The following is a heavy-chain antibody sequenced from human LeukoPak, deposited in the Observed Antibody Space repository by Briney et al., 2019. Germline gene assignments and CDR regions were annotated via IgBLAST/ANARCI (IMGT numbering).Heavy chain of an antibody. CDR1: GGSISSYY. V-gene: IGHV4-59*08. CDR2: IYYSGST. CDR3: ARHIPNYYDSSDAFDI. Sequence: SETLSLTCTVSGGSISSYYWSWVRQPPGKRLEWIGYIYYSGSTNFNPSLKSRVTISVDTSKNQFSLKLSSVTAADTAVYYCARHIPNYYDSSDAFDIWGQGTMVTVSS. D-gene: IGHD3-22*01. J-gene: IGHJ3*02.